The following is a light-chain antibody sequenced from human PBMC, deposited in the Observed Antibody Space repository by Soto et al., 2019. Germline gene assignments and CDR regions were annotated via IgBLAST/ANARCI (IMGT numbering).Light chain of an antibody. J-gene: IGKJ2*01. CDR2: WAS. Sequence: DIVMTQSPDSLAVSLGERATINCKSSQSVLYSSNNKNYLAWYQQKPGQPPKLLIYWASTRESGVPDRFSGSGSGTDFTLTISSLQAEDVAVYYGHQYYSTPYTFGQGTMLEIK. CDR3: HQYYSTPYT. V-gene: IGKV4-1*01. CDR1: QSVLYSSNNKNY.